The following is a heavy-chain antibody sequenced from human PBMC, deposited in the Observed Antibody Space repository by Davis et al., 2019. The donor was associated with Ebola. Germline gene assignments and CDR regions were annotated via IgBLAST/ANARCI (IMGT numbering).Heavy chain of an antibody. CDR1: GYTFTGYY. V-gene: IGHV1-2*04. CDR2: INPNSGGT. J-gene: IGHJ6*02. D-gene: IGHD3-3*01. Sequence: AASVKVSCKASGYTFTGYYMHWVRQAPGQGLEWMGWINPNSGGTNYAQKFQGWVTMTRDTSISTAYMELSRLRSDDTAVYYCARGLRFFPRYGMDVWGQGTTVTVSS. CDR3: ARGLRFFPRYGMDV.